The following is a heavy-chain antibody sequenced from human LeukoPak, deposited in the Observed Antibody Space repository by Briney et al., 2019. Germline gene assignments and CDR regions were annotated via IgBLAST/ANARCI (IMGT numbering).Heavy chain of an antibody. CDR2: INTEGTRT. D-gene: IGHD1-26*01. CDR1: GFTFSSYW. V-gene: IGHV3-74*01. J-gene: IGHJ5*02. CDR3: ARVRSGSYDWFDP. Sequence: GGSLRLSCAASGFTFSSYWMHWVRQAPGKGLVWVSRINTEGTRTSYADSVEGRFTISRDNAKNTLYLQMNSLRAEDTAVYYCARVRSGSYDWFDPWGQGTLVTVSS.